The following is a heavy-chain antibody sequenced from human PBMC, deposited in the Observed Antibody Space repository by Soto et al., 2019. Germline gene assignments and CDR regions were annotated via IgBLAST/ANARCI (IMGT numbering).Heavy chain of an antibody. CDR1: GFTFSSYA. Sequence: HPGGSLRLSCAASGFTFSSYAMSWVRQAPGKGLEWVSAISGSGGSTYYADSVKGRFTISRDNSKNTLYLQMNSLRAEDTAVYYCAKEAGAGIRYFDWPPGVDYWGQGTLVTVSS. D-gene: IGHD3-9*01. V-gene: IGHV3-23*01. CDR3: AKEAGAGIRYFDWPPGVDY. CDR2: ISGSGGST. J-gene: IGHJ4*02.